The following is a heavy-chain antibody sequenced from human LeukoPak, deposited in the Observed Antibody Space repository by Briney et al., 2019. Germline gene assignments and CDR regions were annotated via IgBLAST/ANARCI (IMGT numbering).Heavy chain of an antibody. D-gene: IGHD6-13*01. J-gene: IGHJ6*02. CDR1: GFTVSSNY. CDR3: ARGWVAAAGHYYYYYGMDV. V-gene: IGHV3-53*04. CDR2: IYSGGST. Sequence: PGGSLRLSCAASGFTVSSNYMNWVRQAPGKGLEWVSVIYSGGSTYYADSVKGRFTISRHNSKNTLYLQMNSLRAEDTAVYYCARGWVAAAGHYYYYYGMDVWGQGTTVTVSS.